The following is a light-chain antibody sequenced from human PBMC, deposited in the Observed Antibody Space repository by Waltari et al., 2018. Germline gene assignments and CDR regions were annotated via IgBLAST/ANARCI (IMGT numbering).Light chain of an antibody. CDR3: SSYTGSNILV. CDR1: STDINTYHY. V-gene: IGLV2-8*01. J-gene: IGLJ3*02. CDR2: EVN. Sequence: QSALTQPPSASGSPGQSVTISCTGSSTDINTYHYVSWYQQPPDKAPKLIIFEVNKRPSGVPDRFSGSKSGNTASLTVSGLQAEDEADYYCSSYTGSNILVFGGGTKLTVL.